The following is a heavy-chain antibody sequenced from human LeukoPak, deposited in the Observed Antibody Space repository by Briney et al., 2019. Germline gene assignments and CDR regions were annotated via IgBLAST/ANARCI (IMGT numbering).Heavy chain of an antibody. CDR3: AKDLGRYRNNYFDY. CDR2: ISGSGGGT. J-gene: IGHJ4*02. CDR1: GFTFNSYA. D-gene: IGHD1-26*01. V-gene: IGHV3-23*01. Sequence: GGSLRLSCAASGFTFNSYAMSWVRQAPEKGLEWVATISGSGGGTYYADSVKGRFTISRDDSKNTLYLQMSSLRAEDMAVYYCAKDLGRYRNNYFDYWGQGTLVTVSS.